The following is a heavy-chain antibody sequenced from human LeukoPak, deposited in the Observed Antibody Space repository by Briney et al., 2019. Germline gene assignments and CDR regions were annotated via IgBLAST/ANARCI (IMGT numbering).Heavy chain of an antibody. CDR1: GFTFDEYS. V-gene: IGHV3-43*01. Sequence: GGSLRLSCGASGFTFDEYSIHWVRQAPGKSLEWVSLITWDGGSTYYADSVKGRLTISRDNRKNSVYLQMNSLRIEDTAFYYCAKDLGTGSYYEAFDYWGKGTLVTVSS. CDR3: AKDLGTGSYYEAFDY. J-gene: IGHJ4*02. CDR2: ITWDGGST. D-gene: IGHD1-26*01.